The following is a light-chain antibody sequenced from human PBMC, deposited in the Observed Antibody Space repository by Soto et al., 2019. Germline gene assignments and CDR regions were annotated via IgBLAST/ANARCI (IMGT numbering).Light chain of an antibody. J-gene: IGKJ1*01. Sequence: ETVLTQSPGSLSLSLGDRATLSCRASQTVSNNYLAWYQQKPGQAPRLLIYGTSNRATGIPDRFSGSGSGTGFTLTISRLEPEDFVIYYCQQYGSSPWTFGQGTKVDIK. CDR2: GTS. CDR1: QTVSNNY. CDR3: QQYGSSPWT. V-gene: IGKV3-20*01.